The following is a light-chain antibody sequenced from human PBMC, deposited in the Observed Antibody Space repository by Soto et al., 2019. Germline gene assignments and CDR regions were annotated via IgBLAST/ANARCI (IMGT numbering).Light chain of an antibody. J-gene: IGLJ1*01. CDR1: ASTIGRNY. V-gene: IGLV1-47*01. CDR2: RNS. CDR3: AAWDDNLSGLYV. Sequence: SVVSQLPSASGTPGQPVTFSCSGSASTIGRNYVYWYQQLPGTAPKLLIYRNSQRPSGVPDRFSGSKSGTSASLAISGLRSEDEADYYCAAWDDNLSGLYVFGAGSKVTVL.